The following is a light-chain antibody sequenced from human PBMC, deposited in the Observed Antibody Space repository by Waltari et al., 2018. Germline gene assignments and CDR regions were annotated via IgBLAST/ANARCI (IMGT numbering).Light chain of an antibody. CDR3: AAWDDSLRGVV. CDR1: SSNIGSNY. CDR2: RNY. V-gene: IGLV1-47*01. Sequence: QSVLTQPPSASGTPGQRVTISCSGSSSNIGSNYVYWYQQLSGTAPKLLIYRNYQRPSGVPDGFSGSKSGTSASLAISGLRSEDDADYYCAAWDDSLRGVVFGGGTKLTVL. J-gene: IGLJ2*01.